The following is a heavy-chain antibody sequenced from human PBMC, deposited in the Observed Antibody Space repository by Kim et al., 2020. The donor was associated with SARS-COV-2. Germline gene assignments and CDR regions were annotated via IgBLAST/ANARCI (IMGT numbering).Heavy chain of an antibody. CDR1: GGTFSSYA. CDR2: IIPILGIA. V-gene: IGHV1-69*04. D-gene: IGHD2-2*01. J-gene: IGHJ6*03. Sequence: SVKVSCKASGGTFSSYAISWVRQAPGQGLEWMGRIIPILGIANYAQKFQGRVTITADKSTSTAYMELSSLRSEDTAVYYCARDYSCSTSCYWSPFYCYMDVWRKGTTVTVSS. CDR3: ARDYSCSTSCYWSPFYCYMDV.